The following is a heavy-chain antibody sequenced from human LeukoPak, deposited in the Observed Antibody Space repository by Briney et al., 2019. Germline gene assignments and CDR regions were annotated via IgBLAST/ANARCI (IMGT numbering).Heavy chain of an antibody. CDR1: GGSISSYY. CDR2: IYYIGST. CDR3: ARDLGGCTNGVCYKHYYYMGV. V-gene: IGHV4-59*13. Sequence: PSETLSLTCTVSGGSISSYYWSWIRQPPGKGLEWIGYIYYIGSTNYNPSLKSRVTISVDTSKNQFSLKLSSVTAADTAVYYCARDLGGCTNGVCYKHYYYMGVWGKGTTVTVSS. J-gene: IGHJ6*03. D-gene: IGHD2-8*01.